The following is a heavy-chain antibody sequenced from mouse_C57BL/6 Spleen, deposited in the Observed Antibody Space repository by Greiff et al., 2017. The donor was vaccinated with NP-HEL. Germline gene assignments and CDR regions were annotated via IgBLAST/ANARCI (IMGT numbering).Heavy chain of an antibody. V-gene: IGHV1-52*01. D-gene: IGHD1-1*01. CDR1: GYTFTSYW. CDR3: ASASHDFTTGGYFEV. Sequence: VKLQQPGAELVRPGSSVKLSCKASGYTFTSYWMHWVKQRPIQGLEWIGNIDPSDSETHYNQKFKDKATLTVDKSSSTAYMQLSSLTSEDSAVYYCASASHDFTTGGYFEVWGTGTTVTVSS. J-gene: IGHJ1*03. CDR2: IDPSDSET.